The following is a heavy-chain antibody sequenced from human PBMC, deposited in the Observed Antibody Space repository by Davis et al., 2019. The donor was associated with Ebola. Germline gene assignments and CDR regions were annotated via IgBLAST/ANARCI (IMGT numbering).Heavy chain of an antibody. D-gene: IGHD6-13*01. CDR1: GDSVSGSSNGA. CDR2: TYYTSKWFN. CDR3: ARGGDGDALGEQRLVFDP. Sequence: HSQTLSLTCAISGDSVSGSSNGAWNWIRQSPSRGLEWLGRTYYTSKWFNDYAVSVKSRITINPDTSKNQFSLKLSSVTAADTAVYYCARGGDGDALGEQRLVFDPWGQGTLVTVSS. J-gene: IGHJ5*02. V-gene: IGHV6-1*01.